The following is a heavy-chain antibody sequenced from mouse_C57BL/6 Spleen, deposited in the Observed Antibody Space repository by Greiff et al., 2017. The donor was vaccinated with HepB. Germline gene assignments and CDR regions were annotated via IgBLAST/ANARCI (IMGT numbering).Heavy chain of an antibody. D-gene: IGHD1-1*01. CDR2: ISSGGSYT. CDR1: GFTFSSYG. CDR3: ARQSDYYGSTPDY. Sequence: EVKLMESGGDLVKPGGSPKLSCAASGFTFSSYGMSWVRQTPDKRLEWVATISSGGSYTYYPDSVKGRFTISRDNAKNTLYLQMSSLKSEDTAMYYCARQSDYYGSTPDYWGQGTTLTVSS. J-gene: IGHJ2*01. V-gene: IGHV5-6*01.